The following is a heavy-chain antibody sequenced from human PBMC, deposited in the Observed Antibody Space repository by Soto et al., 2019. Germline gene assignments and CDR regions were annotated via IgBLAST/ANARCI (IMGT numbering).Heavy chain of an antibody. CDR2: IKSKTDGGTT. CDR1: GFTFSNAW. V-gene: IGHV3-15*01. D-gene: IGHD3-3*02. Sequence: GGSVRLSCAASGFTFSNAWMSWVRQAPGKGLEWVGRIKSKTDGGTTDYAAPVKGRFTISRDDSKNTLYLQMNSLKTEDTAVYYCTTAISRPKYFQHWGQGTLVTVSS. CDR3: TTAISRPKYFQH. J-gene: IGHJ1*01.